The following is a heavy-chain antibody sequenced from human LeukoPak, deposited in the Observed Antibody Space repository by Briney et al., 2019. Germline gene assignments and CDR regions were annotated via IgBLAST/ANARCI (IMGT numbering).Heavy chain of an antibody. V-gene: IGHV7-4-1*02. J-gene: IGHJ5*02. CDR2: INTNTGNP. CDR3: ARGSSGWFINWFDP. D-gene: IGHD6-19*01. Sequence: ASVKVSYKASGYTFTTYGVNWVRHAPGQGIEWMGWINTNTGNPTYAQGFTRRFVFSLDTSVSTAYLQISSLKAEDTAVYYCARGSSGWFINWFDPWGQGTLVTVSS. CDR1: GYTFTTYG.